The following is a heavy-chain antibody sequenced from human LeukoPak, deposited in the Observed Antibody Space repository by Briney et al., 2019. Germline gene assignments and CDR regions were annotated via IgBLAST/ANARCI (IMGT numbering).Heavy chain of an antibody. CDR1: GYSFPSKW. D-gene: IGHD3-3*01. V-gene: IGHV5-51*01. Sequence: GESLKISCKASGYSFPSKWIGWVRQVPRKGLEWIGTIYPGDSDARYSPSVQGQATISADKSVSTAYLQWSSLKASDTALYFCARHDNGYFTSRGAGHYHYFVDVWGKGTTVIVSS. CDR2: IYPGDSDA. J-gene: IGHJ6*04. CDR3: ARHDNGYFTSRGAGHYHYFVDV.